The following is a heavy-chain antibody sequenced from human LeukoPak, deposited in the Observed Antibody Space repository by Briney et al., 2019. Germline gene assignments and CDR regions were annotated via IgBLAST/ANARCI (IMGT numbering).Heavy chain of an antibody. CDR1: GYTFTTYY. J-gene: IGHJ3*02. CDR2: IIPILGIA. D-gene: IGHD4-23*01. CDR3: ARVMTTVVKGGAFAFDI. Sequence: VKVSCKASGYTFTTYYTHWVRQAPGQGLEWMGRIIPILGIANYAQKFQGRVTITADKSTSTAYMELSSLRSEDTAVYYCARVMTTVVKGGAFAFDIWGQGTMVTVSS. V-gene: IGHV1-69*04.